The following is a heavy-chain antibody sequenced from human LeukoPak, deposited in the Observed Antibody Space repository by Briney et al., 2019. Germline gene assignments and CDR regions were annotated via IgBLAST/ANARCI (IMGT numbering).Heavy chain of an antibody. CDR3: AKGLSRSGWSEGYFDC. CDR1: GFTFSRYS. Sequence: GGSLRLSCAASGFTFSRYSMNWVRQAPGKGLEGVSSISISSNYIYYTDSVKGRFTISRDNSKNALYLQMNSLRAEDTAVYYCAKGLSRSGWSEGYFDCWGQGTLVTVSS. D-gene: IGHD6-19*01. CDR2: ISISSNYI. V-gene: IGHV3-21*04. J-gene: IGHJ4*02.